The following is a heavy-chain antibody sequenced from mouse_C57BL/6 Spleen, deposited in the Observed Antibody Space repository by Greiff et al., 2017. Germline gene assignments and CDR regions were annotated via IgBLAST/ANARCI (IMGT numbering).Heavy chain of an antibody. CDR2: IYPGDGDT. V-gene: IGHV1-82*01. CDR1: GYAFSSSW. J-gene: IGHJ4*01. CDR3: AKELTGGDARDY. D-gene: IGHD4-1*01. Sequence: VQLQQSGPELVKPGASVKISCKASGYAFSSSWMNWVKQRPGKGLEWIGRIYPGDGDTNYNGKFKGKATLTADKSSSTAYMQLSSLTSEDSAVYCCAKELTGGDARDYWGQGTSVTVSS.